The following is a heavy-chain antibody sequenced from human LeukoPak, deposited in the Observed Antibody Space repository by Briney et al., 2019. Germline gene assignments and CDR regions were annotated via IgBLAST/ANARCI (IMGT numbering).Heavy chain of an antibody. CDR2: IYYSGST. D-gene: IGHD1-26*01. J-gene: IGHJ4*02. CDR3: AREPSVGSYTDY. Sequence: PSETLSLTCTVSGGSISSYYWSWIRQPPGKGLEWIGYIYYSGSTNYNPSLKSRVTISVDTSKNQFSLKLSPVTAADTAVYYCAREPSVGSYTDYWGQGTLVTVSS. CDR1: GGSISSYY. V-gene: IGHV4-59*12.